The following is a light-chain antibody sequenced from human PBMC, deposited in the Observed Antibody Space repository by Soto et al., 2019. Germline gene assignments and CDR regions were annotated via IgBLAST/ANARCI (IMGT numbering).Light chain of an antibody. J-gene: IGKJ1*01. Sequence: DIQMTQSPSTLSGSVGDRVTITCRASQTISSWLAWYQQKPGKAPKLLIYKASTLKSGVPSRFSGSGSGTEFTRTISSLQPDDSATYYCQHYKSYSEAFGQGTKVELK. V-gene: IGKV1-5*03. CDR1: QTISSW. CDR3: QHYKSYSEA. CDR2: KAS.